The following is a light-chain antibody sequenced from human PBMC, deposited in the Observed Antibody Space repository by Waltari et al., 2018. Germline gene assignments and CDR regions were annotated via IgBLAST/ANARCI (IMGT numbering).Light chain of an antibody. J-gene: IGKJ1*01. CDR2: RSS. Sequence: IQMTQSPSPLSVSVGDRISISCRPSRNISSFLNGYQQKGGVPPNLLIYRSSTLQTVVPSRFSGSGSATHFTLTISGLQLEDFATSFCQQSYSTPPTFGQGT. CDR1: RNISSF. V-gene: IGKV1-39*01. CDR3: QQSYSTPPT.